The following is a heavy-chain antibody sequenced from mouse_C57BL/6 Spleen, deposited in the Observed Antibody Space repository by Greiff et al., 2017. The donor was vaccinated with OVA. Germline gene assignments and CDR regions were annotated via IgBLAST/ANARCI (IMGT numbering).Heavy chain of an antibody. D-gene: IGHD2-4*01. V-gene: IGHV1-59*01. J-gene: IGHJ4*01. CDR3: ARPYYDYDVDYAMDY. CDR2: IDPSDSYT. Sequence: QVQLQQPGAELVRPGTSVKLSCKASGYTFTSYWMHWVKQRPGQGLEWIGVIDPSDSYTNYNQKFKGKATLTVDTSSSTAYMQLSSLTSEDSAVYYCARPYYDYDVDYAMDYWGQGTSVTVSS. CDR1: GYTFTSYW.